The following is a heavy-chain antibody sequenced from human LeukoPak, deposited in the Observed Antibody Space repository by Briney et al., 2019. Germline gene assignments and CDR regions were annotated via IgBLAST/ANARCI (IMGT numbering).Heavy chain of an antibody. J-gene: IGHJ4*02. D-gene: IGHD3-10*01. CDR2: INLNSGNT. Sequence: GASVKVSCKASGYTFTNYGISWVRQAPGQGLEWMGWINLNSGNTGYAQKFQGRVTMTRNTSISTAYMELSSLRSEDTAVYYCARRSGSGSYSFLKYWGQGTLVTVSS. CDR3: ARRSGSGSYSFLKY. CDR1: GYTFTNYG. V-gene: IGHV1-8*02.